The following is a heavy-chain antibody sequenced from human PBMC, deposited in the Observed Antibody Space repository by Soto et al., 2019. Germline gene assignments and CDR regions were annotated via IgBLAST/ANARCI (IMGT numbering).Heavy chain of an antibody. D-gene: IGHD2-21*02. V-gene: IGHV4-30-2*01. CDR2: IYHSGST. Sequence: SETLSLTCAVSGGSISRGGYSWSWIRQPPGKGLEWIGYIYHSGSTYYNPSLKSRVTISVDRSKNQFSLKLSSVTAADTAVYYCARLALYCGGDCYPDYWGQGTLVTVS. CDR3: ARLALYCGGDCYPDY. J-gene: IGHJ4*02. CDR1: GGSISRGGYS.